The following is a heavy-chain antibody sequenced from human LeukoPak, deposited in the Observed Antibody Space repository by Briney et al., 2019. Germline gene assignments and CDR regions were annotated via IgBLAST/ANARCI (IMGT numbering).Heavy chain of an antibody. CDR2: IIPILGIA. Sequence: SVKVSCKASGGTFSSYAISWVRQAPGQGLEWMGRIIPILGIANYAQNFQGRVTITADKSTSTAYMELSSLRSEDTAVYYCARHVVAATSYYGMDVWGQGTTVTVSS. CDR3: ARHVVAATSYYGMDV. V-gene: IGHV1-69*04. CDR1: GGTFSSYA. D-gene: IGHD2-15*01. J-gene: IGHJ6*02.